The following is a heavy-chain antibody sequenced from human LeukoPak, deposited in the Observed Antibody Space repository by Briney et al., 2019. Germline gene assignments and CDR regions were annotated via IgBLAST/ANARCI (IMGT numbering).Heavy chain of an antibody. CDR1: GFAFNTYT. D-gene: IGHD5-18*01. Sequence: GGSLRLSCAASGFAFNTYTLNWVRQAPGKGLEWVACISSSGSYTYYANSVKGRFTVSRDNAKNSLFLQMNSLRAEDTAVYYCAQDRAWIQFWSWGQGTLVTVSS. CDR2: ISSSGSYT. V-gene: IGHV3-21*04. CDR3: AQDRAWIQFWS. J-gene: IGHJ1*01.